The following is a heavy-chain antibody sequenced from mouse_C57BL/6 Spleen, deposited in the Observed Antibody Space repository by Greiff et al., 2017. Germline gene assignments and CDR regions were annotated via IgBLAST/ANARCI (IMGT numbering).Heavy chain of an antibody. J-gene: IGHJ2*01. V-gene: IGHV1-53*01. CDR1: GYTFTSYW. CDR2: INPSNGGT. CDR3: ARDYYGSSGY. Sequence: VQLQQPGTELVKPGASVKLSCKASGYTFTSYWMHWVQQRPGQGLEWIGNINPSNGGTNYNAKFKSKATLTVDKSSSTAYKQRSSLTSEDAAVYYGARDYYGSSGYWGQGTTLTVSS. D-gene: IGHD1-1*01.